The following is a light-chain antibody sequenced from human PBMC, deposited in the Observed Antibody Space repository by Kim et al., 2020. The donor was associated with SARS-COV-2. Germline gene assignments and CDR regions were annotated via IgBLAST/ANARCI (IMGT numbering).Light chain of an antibody. CDR3: NSRDSNDNVV. Sequence: AVGKPVRITCQGESLISYYATWYQQKPGQAPIVVIYGKNNRPSGIPDRFSGSSSGNTASLTITGTQAGDEADYYCNSRDSNDNVVFGGGTQLTVL. CDR1: SLISYY. V-gene: IGLV3-19*01. J-gene: IGLJ2*01. CDR2: GKN.